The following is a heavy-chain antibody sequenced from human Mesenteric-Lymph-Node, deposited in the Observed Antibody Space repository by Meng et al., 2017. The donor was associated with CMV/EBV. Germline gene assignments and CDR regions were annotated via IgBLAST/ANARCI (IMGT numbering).Heavy chain of an antibody. CDR1: GFTFYDYA. Sequence: SGFTFYDYAMSWVRQAPGKGLEWVSGINWTGASIGYADSVKGRFTISRDNVKNSLYLQMNSLRVEDTALYYCARALAGAAGTGNWFDPWGQGTLVTVSS. CDR3: ARALAGAAGTGNWFDP. J-gene: IGHJ5*02. CDR2: INWTGASI. D-gene: IGHD6-13*01. V-gene: IGHV3-20*03.